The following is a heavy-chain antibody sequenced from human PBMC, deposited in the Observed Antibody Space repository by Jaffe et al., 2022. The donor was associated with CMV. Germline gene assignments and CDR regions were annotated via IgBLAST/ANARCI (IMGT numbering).Heavy chain of an antibody. J-gene: IGHJ6*03. Sequence: EVQLVESGGGLVKPGGSLRLSCAASGFTFSNAWMSWVRQAPGKGLEWVGRIKSKTDGGTTDYAAPVKGRFTISRDDSKNTLYLQMNSLKTEDTAVYYCTLTYYYDSSGPGGYYYYMDVWGKGTTVTVSS. D-gene: IGHD3-22*01. CDR3: TLTYYYDSSGPGGYYYYMDV. CDR1: GFTFSNAW. CDR2: IKSKTDGGTT. V-gene: IGHV3-15*01.